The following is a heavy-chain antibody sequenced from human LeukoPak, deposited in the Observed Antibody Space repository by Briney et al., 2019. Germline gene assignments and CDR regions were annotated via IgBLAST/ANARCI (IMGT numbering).Heavy chain of an antibody. V-gene: IGHV1-2*06. D-gene: IGHD3-3*01. CDR1: GYTFTGYY. CDR3: ARVLYDFWSGYYTGFGH. J-gene: IGHJ4*02. Sequence: GASVKVSCKASGYTFTGYYMHWVRQAPGQGLEWMGRINPNSGGTNYAQKFQGGVTMTRDTSISTAYMELSRLRSDDTAVCYCARVLYDFWSGYYTGFGHWGQGTLVTVSS. CDR2: INPNSGGT.